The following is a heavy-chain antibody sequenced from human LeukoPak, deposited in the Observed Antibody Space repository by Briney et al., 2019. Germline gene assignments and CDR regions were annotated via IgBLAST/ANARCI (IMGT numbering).Heavy chain of an antibody. J-gene: IGHJ4*02. Sequence: SETLSLTCAVYGGSFSGYYWSWIRQPPGKGLEWIGEINHSGSTNYNPSLKSRVSISVDTSKNQFSLKLSSVPAADTAVYYCARLRSAAEYYFDYWGQGTLVTVSS. D-gene: IGHD2-15*01. CDR1: GGSFSGYY. CDR2: INHSGST. CDR3: ARLRSAAEYYFDY. V-gene: IGHV4-34*01.